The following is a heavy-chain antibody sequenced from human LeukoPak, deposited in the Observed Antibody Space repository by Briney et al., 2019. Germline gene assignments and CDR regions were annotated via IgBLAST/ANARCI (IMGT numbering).Heavy chain of an antibody. CDR1: GYSISSGYY. CDR3: ARDSYFATNGGRFDY. CDR2: SYYCRGT. Sequence: SETLSLTCTVSGYSISSGYYWGWCMQPPRGKLVGFGRSYYCRGTYYNPPPNNRVTILVDTSKNKFSLMLRSVTAAATAVYYCARDSYFATNGGRFDYWGQGTLVTVSS. J-gene: IGHJ4*02. D-gene: IGHD2-8*01. V-gene: IGHV4-38-2*02.